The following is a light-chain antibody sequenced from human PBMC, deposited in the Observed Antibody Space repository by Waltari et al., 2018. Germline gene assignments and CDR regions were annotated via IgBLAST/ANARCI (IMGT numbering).Light chain of an antibody. CDR1: QGISSH. CDR2: DAS. J-gene: IGKJ4*01. CDR3: QHVKSYPLT. Sequence: DIQLTQSPSFLSASVGDRVTITCRASQGISSHLARYQRKPGKAPNLLIYDASTLQNGVPSRFSGSGSGTEFTLTINSLQPEDFATYYCQHVKSYPLTFGGGTEVEIK. V-gene: IGKV1-9*01.